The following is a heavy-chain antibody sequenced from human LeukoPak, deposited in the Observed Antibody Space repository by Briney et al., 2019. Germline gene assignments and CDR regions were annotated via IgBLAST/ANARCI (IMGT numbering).Heavy chain of an antibody. J-gene: IGHJ4*02. Sequence: SVKVSCKASGDTFGTFSFNWVRQAPSEGLERLGGLTPLAGTPNYAQKFQGRLTISADKSTSTVYMELSRLTSEDTAVYFCAKFWSGYYTDWGQGTLVSVSS. V-gene: IGHV1-69*06. CDR3: AKFWSGYYTD. D-gene: IGHD3-3*01. CDR1: GDTFGTFS. CDR2: LTPLAGTP.